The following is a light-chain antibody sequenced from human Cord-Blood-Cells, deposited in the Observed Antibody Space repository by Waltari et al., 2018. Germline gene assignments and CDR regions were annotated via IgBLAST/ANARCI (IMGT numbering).Light chain of an antibody. CDR1: SSNIGNNA. V-gene: IGLV1-36*01. J-gene: IGLJ1*01. CDR2: YDD. CDR3: AAWDDSLTGYV. Sequence: QSVLTQPPSVSEAPRQRVTISCSGSSSNIGNNAVNWYQQLPGKAPKLLIYYDDLLPSGVSDRFSGSQSGTSASLAISGLQSADEADYSCAAWDDSLTGYVFGTGTKVTVL.